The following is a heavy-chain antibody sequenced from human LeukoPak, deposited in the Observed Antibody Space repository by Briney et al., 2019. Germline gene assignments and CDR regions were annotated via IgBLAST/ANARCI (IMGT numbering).Heavy chain of an antibody. D-gene: IGHD3-16*01. CDR3: VSARVTRGLGY. V-gene: IGHV3-30*01. CDR2: VSFDGKIE. CDR1: GFPFRHYS. Sequence: PGTSLRLSCAVSGFPFRHYSMHWVRQAPGKGLEWVAVVSFDGKIEYYADSVKGRFSISRDNSNSTLYLQMDSLRPDDTGLYYCVSARVTRGLGYWGQGTPVTVS. J-gene: IGHJ4*02.